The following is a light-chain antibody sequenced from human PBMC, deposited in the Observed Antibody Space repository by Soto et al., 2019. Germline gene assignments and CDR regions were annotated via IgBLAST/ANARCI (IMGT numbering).Light chain of an antibody. CDR3: HQYGNSPPGT. CDR2: GAS. Sequence: ETVLTQSPGTLYFSPGERATLSCRASQSVGNSHVAWYQQRRGLPPRLLIYGASNRATGIPDRFSGSGSGADFTLTISRLEPEDFAVYFCHQYGNSPPGTSVQRTRLEIK. CDR1: QSVGNSH. V-gene: IGKV3-20*01. J-gene: IGKJ5*01.